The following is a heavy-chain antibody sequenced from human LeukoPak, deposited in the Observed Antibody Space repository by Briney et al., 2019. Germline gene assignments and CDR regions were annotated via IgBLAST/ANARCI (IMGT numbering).Heavy chain of an antibody. J-gene: IGHJ4*02. D-gene: IGHD3-10*01. Sequence: SETLSLTCAVYGGSFSGYYWSGIRQPPGKGLEWIGEINHSGSTNYNPSLKSRVTISVDTSKNQFSLKLSSVTAADTAVYYCARSPHYYGSGSQYYFDYWGQGTLVTVSS. CDR3: ARSPHYYGSGSQYYFDY. V-gene: IGHV4-34*01. CDR2: INHSGST. CDR1: GGSFSGYY.